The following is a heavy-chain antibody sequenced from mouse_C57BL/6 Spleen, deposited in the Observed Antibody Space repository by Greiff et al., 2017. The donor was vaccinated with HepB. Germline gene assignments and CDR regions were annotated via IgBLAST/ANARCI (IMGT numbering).Heavy chain of an antibody. D-gene: IGHD2-1*01. CDR2: ISDGGSYT. Sequence: EVQLVESGGGLVKPGGSLKLSCAASGFTFSSYAMSWVRQTPEKRLEWVATISDGGSYTYYPDNVKGRFTISRDNAKNNLYLQMSHLKSEDTAMYYCARGDYGNYYYSAMDYWGQGTSVTVSS. CDR1: GFTFSSYA. CDR3: ARGDYGNYYYSAMDY. V-gene: IGHV5-4*01. J-gene: IGHJ4*01.